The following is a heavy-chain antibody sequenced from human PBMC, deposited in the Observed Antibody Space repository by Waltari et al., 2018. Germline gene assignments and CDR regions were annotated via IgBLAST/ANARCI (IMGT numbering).Heavy chain of an antibody. D-gene: IGHD3-3*01. CDR2: IYAGGST. V-gene: IGHV3-23*03. Sequence: EAQLLESGGGLVQPGGSLRLSCVGSGFAFSASAMNWVRQAPGKGLEWVAVIYAGGSTYYADSIDGRFSISRDNSKKTVFLEMNGLRREDTAVYFCASKQISTSGVLIDRWGQGVLGTVSS. J-gene: IGHJ5*02. CDR3: ASKQISTSGVLIDR. CDR1: GFAFSASA.